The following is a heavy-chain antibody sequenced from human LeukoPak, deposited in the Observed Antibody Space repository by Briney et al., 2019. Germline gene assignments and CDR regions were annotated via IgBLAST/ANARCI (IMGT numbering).Heavy chain of an antibody. CDR2: ISSSDAR. CDR1: GFTFSNYG. Sequence: GGSLRLSCAPSGFTFSNYGMNWVRQAPEKRPEWVSYISSSDARYYAASVKGRFTISRDNAEHSLYLQLNSLRAEDTAVYYCAKQLGYCSDGSCYFDYWGQGALVTVSS. V-gene: IGHV3-69-1*01. D-gene: IGHD2-15*01. J-gene: IGHJ4*02. CDR3: AKQLGYCSDGSCYFDY.